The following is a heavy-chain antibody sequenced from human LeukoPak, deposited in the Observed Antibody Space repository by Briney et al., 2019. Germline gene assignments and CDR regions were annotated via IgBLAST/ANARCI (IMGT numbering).Heavy chain of an antibody. CDR2: ISSSGSTI. D-gene: IGHD4-17*01. V-gene: IGHV3-11*04. J-gene: IGHJ4*02. CDR3: AKDLHGDSCDFDY. Sequence: GSLRLSCAASGFTFSDYYMSWIRQAPGKGLEWVSYISSSGSTIYYADSVKGRFTISRDNAKNSLYLQMDTLKTEDTAIYYCAKDLHGDSCDFDYWGQGTLVTVSS. CDR1: GFTFSDYY.